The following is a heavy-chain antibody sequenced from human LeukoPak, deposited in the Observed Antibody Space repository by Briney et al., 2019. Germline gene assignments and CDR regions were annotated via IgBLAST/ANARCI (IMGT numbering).Heavy chain of an antibody. CDR3: ARGSCSSRSCYKRVNGLDV. D-gene: IGHD2-2*01. J-gene: IGHJ6*02. CDR2: FHTAGDI. Sequence: GGSLRLSCAASGFTFSNYDMLWVRQATGKGLEWVSAFHTAGDIHYSGYVEGRFATSRENAKNSFYLQMNNLRAGDTAVYYCARGSCSSRSCYKRVNGLDVWGQGTPVTVSS. V-gene: IGHV3-13*01. CDR1: GFTFSNYD.